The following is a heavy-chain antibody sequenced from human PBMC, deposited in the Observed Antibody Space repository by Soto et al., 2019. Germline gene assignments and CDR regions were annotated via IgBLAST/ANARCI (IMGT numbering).Heavy chain of an antibody. Sequence: GGSLRLSCAASGFTFSSYAMHWVRQAPGKGLEWVAVISYDGSNKYYADSVKGRFTISRDNSKNTLYLQMNSLRAEDTAVYYCARDRTEPRTLSGRYLDYWGQGTLVTVSS. CDR2: ISYDGSNK. D-gene: IGHD1-26*01. CDR1: GFTFSSYA. V-gene: IGHV3-30-3*01. J-gene: IGHJ4*02. CDR3: ARDRTEPRTLSGRYLDY.